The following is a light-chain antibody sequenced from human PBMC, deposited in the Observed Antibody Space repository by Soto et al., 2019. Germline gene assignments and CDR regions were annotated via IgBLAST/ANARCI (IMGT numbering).Light chain of an antibody. Sequence: EIVLTQSPGTLSLSPGERATLSCRASQSVSSSYLAWYQQKPGQAPRLLIYGASSRATGIPARFSGSGPGTDFTLTISRLEPEDFAVYYCQQYGSSPPITFGQGTRLE. CDR1: QSVSSSY. J-gene: IGKJ5*01. CDR3: QQYGSSPPIT. CDR2: GAS. V-gene: IGKV3-20*01.